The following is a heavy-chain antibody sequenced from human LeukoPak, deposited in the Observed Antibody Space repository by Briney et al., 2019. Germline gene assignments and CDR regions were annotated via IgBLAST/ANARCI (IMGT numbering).Heavy chain of an antibody. CDR2: IRYDGSNK. V-gene: IGHV3-30*02. D-gene: IGHD5-18*01. J-gene: IGHJ4*02. CDR1: GFTFSSYG. Sequence: GGSLRLSCAASGFTFSSYGMHWVRQAPGKGLEWVAFIRYDGSNKYYADSVKGRFTISRDNSKNTLYLQMNSLRAEDAAIYYCAKGRTGFSYGYGIDYWGQGNLVTVSS. CDR3: AKGRTGFSYGYGIDY.